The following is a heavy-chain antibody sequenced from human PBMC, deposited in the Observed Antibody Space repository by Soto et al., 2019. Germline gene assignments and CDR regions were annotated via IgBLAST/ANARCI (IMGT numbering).Heavy chain of an antibody. Sequence: SETLSLTCTVSGGSISSYYWSWIRQPPGKGLEWIGYIYYSGSTNYNPSLKSRVTISVDTSKNQFSLKLSSVTAADTAVYYCARSSRGLIVVVPAAPFDYWGQGTLVTVSS. J-gene: IGHJ4*02. V-gene: IGHV4-59*12. D-gene: IGHD2-2*01. CDR2: IYYSGST. CDR1: GGSISSYY. CDR3: ARSSRGLIVVVPAAPFDY.